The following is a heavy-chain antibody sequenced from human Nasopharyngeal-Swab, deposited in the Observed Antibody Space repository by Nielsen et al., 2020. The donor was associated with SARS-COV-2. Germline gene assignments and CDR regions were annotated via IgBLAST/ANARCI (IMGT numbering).Heavy chain of an antibody. CDR3: ARDGNGGGYYYYGMDV. CDR2: INPNSGGT. CDR1: RYTLTGHY. Sequence: ASVKVSCKASRYTLTGHYMHWVRQAPGQGLEWMGWINPNSGGTNYAQKLQGRVTMTTDTSTSTAYMELRSLRSDDTAVYYCARDGNGGGYYYYGMDVWGQGTTVTVSS. D-gene: IGHD4-23*01. V-gene: IGHV1-2*02. J-gene: IGHJ6*02.